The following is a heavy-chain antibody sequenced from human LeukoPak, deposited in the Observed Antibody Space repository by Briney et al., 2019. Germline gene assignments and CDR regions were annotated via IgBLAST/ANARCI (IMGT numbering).Heavy chain of an antibody. Sequence: SVKVSCKASGGTFSSYAISWVPQAPGQGLEWMGRIIPIFGTANYAQKFQGRVTITTDESTSTAYMELSSLECEDTAVYYCARVRITIFGVVIINTGWFDPWGQGTLVTVSS. CDR2: IIPIFGTA. CDR1: GGTFSSYA. J-gene: IGHJ5*02. CDR3: ARVRITIFGVVIINTGWFDP. D-gene: IGHD3-3*01. V-gene: IGHV1-69*05.